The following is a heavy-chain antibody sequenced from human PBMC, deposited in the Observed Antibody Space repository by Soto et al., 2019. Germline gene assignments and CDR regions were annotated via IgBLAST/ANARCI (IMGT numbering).Heavy chain of an antibody. D-gene: IGHD1-20*01. V-gene: IGHV1-2*02. Sequence: GASVKVSCKASGYTFTGYYMHWVRQAPGQGLEWMGWINPNSGGTNYAQKFQGRVTMTRDTSISTAYMELSRLRSDDTAVYYCARDRGYNWNENNFDYWGQGTLVTSPQ. CDR1: GYTFTGYY. CDR2: INPNSGGT. CDR3: ARDRGYNWNENNFDY. J-gene: IGHJ4*02.